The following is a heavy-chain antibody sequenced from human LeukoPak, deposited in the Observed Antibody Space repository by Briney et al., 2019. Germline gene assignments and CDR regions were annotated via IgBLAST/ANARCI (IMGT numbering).Heavy chain of an antibody. CDR2: IYYSGST. D-gene: IGHD4-23*01. Sequence: SETLSLTCAVYGGSFSGYYWSWIRQPPGKGLEWIGYIYYSGSTNYNPSLKSRVTISVDTSKNQFSLKLSSVTAADTAVYYCARHQSTTVVTGRAFDIWGQGTMVTVSS. CDR1: GGSFSGYY. V-gene: IGHV4-59*08. CDR3: ARHQSTTVVTGRAFDI. J-gene: IGHJ3*02.